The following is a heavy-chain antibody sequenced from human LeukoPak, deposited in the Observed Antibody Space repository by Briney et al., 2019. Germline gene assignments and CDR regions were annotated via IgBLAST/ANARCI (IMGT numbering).Heavy chain of an antibody. V-gene: IGHV3-21*04. CDR2: ISSSSSYI. J-gene: IGHJ1*01. CDR1: GFTFSSYS. D-gene: IGHD6-19*01. Sequence: GGSLRLSCAASGFTFSSYSMNWVRQAPGKGLEWVSSISSSSSYIYYADSVKGRFTISRDNSKNTLYLQMNSLRAEDTAVYYCAKDSSGWPCEYFQHWGQGTLVTVSS. CDR3: AKDSSGWPCEYFQH.